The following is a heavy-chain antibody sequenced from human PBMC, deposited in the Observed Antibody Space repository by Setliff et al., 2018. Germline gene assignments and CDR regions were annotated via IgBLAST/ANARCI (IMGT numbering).Heavy chain of an antibody. D-gene: IGHD3-9*01. CDR2: IKSYNGDT. V-gene: IGHV1-18*01. CDR1: GYTFTNYG. J-gene: IGHJ4*02. Sequence: GASVKVSCKASGYTFTNYGISWVRQAPGQGLEWMGYIKSYNGDTYFARNLQGRLSMTTDASSSTAYMELTSLRSDDTAMYYCARDADHYDTDENPIFDYWGQGTLVTVS. CDR3: ARDADHYDTDENPIFDY.